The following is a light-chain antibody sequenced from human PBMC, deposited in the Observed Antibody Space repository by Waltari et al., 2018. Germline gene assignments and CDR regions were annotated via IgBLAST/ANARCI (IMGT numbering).Light chain of an antibody. V-gene: IGKV1-33*01. Sequence: DIQMTQSPSSLSASVGDRVTIPCQASQDISFYLNWYQQKPGKAPKLLISESSNLAKGVPSRFSGSRSGTHFTFTISSLQPEDVASYYCQQYDNLPSVAFGGGTKVEL. CDR1: QDISFY. CDR2: ESS. CDR3: QQYDNLPSVA. J-gene: IGKJ4*01.